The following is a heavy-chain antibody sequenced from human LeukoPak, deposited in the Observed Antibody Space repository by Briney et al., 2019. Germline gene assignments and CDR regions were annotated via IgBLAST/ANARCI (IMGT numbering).Heavy chain of an antibody. CDR3: ARVEVVVEGMDY. Sequence: QPGGSLRLSCAASGFTFSSYWMTWVRQAPGKGLEWVATINQDGSEKYSVDSVKGRFTISRDNAKNSLYLQMNSLRAEDTAVYYCARVEVVVEGMDYWGQGTLVTVSS. CDR2: INQDGSEK. CDR1: GFTFSSYW. V-gene: IGHV3-7*01. J-gene: IGHJ4*02. D-gene: IGHD3-22*01.